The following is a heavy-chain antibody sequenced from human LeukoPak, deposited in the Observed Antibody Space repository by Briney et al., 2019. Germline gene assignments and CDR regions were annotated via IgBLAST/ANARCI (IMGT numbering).Heavy chain of an antibody. CDR1: EYTFTDYC. V-gene: IGHV1-2*02. CDR2: INPNSGGT. J-gene: IGHJ4*02. CDR3: AAARLTGYHFAIY. D-gene: IGHD3-9*01. Sequence: ASVKVSCKTSEYTFTDYCMHWVRQAPGQGLEWMGWINPNSGGTNFAQKCQGRVTLTRDTSISSAYMELSRVRSDDTAVFYCAAARLTGYHFAIYWGQGTLVTVSS.